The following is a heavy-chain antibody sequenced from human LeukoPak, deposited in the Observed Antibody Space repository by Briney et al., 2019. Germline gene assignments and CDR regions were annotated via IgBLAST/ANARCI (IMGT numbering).Heavy chain of an antibody. CDR3: ARDRDDIAAGYFDY. J-gene: IGHJ4*02. CDR2: IIPIFGTA. CDR1: GGTFSSYA. Sequence: SVKVSCKASGGTFSSYAISWVGQGPGQGLEWMGGIIPIFGTANYAQKFQGRVTITADESTSTAYMELSSLRSEDTAVYYCARDRDDIAAGYFDYWGQGTLVTVSS. D-gene: IGHD6-13*01. V-gene: IGHV1-69*13.